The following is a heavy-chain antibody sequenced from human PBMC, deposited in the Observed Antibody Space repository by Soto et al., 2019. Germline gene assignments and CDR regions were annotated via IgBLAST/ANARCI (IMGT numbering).Heavy chain of an antibody. V-gene: IGHV1-69*06. D-gene: IGHD4-4*01. Sequence: ASVKVSCKASGGTFSSYAISWARQAPGQGLEWMGGIIPIFGTANYAQKFQGRVTITADKSTSTAYMELSSLRSEDTAVYYCAGSMATVTTSGYYYGMDVWGQGTTVTVSS. CDR1: GGTFSSYA. CDR3: AGSMATVTTSGYYYGMDV. J-gene: IGHJ6*02. CDR2: IIPIFGTA.